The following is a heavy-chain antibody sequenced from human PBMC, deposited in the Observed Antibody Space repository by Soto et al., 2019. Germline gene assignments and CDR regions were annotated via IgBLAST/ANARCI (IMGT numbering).Heavy chain of an antibody. J-gene: IGHJ6*02. CDR1: GGSISSYY. CDR3: ARHDTRAAGYTFYYYYYGMDV. D-gene: IGHD6-13*01. V-gene: IGHV4-59*08. CDR2: IYYSGST. Sequence: NPSETLSLTCTVSGGSISSYYWSWIRQPPGKGLEWIGYIYYSGSTNYNPSLKSRVTISVDTSKNQFSLKLSSVTAADTAVYYCARHDTRAAGYTFYYYYYGMDVWGQGTTVTVSS.